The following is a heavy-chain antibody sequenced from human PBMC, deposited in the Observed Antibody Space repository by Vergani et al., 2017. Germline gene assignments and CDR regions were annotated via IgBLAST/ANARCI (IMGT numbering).Heavy chain of an antibody. J-gene: IGHJ6*02. CDR1: GFTFSSYS. Sequence: EVQLVESGGGLVKPGGSLRLSCAASGFTFSSYSMNWVRQAPGKGLEWVSSISSSSSYIYYADSVKGRFTISRDNAKNSLYLQMNSLRAEDTAVYYCAKDTGDVRDYYYYGMDVWGQGTTVTVSS. V-gene: IGHV3-21*04. CDR3: AKDTGDVRDYYYYGMDV. D-gene: IGHD2-8*01. CDR2: ISSSSSYI.